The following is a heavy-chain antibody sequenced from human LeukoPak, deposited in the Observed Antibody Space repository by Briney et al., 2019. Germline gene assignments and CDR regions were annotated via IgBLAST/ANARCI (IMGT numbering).Heavy chain of an antibody. CDR1: GYTFTSYG. D-gene: IGHD2-2*02. V-gene: IGHV1-18*01. Sequence: ASVKVSCKASGYTFTSYGISWVRQAPGQGLEWMGWISAYNGNTNYAQKLQGRVTMTTDTSTSTAYMELRSLRSNDTAVYYCARDRCSSTSCYTVRFDYWGQGTLVTVSS. CDR2: ISAYNGNT. CDR3: ARDRCSSTSCYTVRFDY. J-gene: IGHJ4*02.